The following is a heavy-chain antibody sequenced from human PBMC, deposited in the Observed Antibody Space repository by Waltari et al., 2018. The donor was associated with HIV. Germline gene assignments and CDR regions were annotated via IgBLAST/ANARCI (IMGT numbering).Heavy chain of an antibody. Sequence: QLKLQESGPGLVQPSETLSLTCIVSGGSISSSSYSGGWIRQPPGKGLEWIGIINYSGRPYYNPSLQSRVSISADSSRNHLSLNLTSVTATDTAVYYCARLGAVGYCSSTSCGSFDIWGHGTMVTVTS. CDR2: INYSGRP. D-gene: IGHD2-2*01. V-gene: IGHV4-39*01. CDR1: GGSISSSSYS. CDR3: ARLGAVGYCSSTSCGSFDI. J-gene: IGHJ3*02.